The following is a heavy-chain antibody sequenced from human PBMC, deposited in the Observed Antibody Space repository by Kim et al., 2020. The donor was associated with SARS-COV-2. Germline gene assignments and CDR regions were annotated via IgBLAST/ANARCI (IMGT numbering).Heavy chain of an antibody. D-gene: IGHD3-16*01. CDR2: IYYSGST. Sequence: SETLSLTCTVSGGSISSSSYYWGWIRQHPGKGLEWIGYIYYSGSTYYNPSLKSRVTISVDTSKNQFSLKLSSVTAADTAVYYCARAGFGGQDLVAFDIWG. CDR1: GGSISSSSYY. CDR3: ARAGFGGQDLVAFDI. V-gene: IGHV4-39*07. J-gene: IGHJ3*02.